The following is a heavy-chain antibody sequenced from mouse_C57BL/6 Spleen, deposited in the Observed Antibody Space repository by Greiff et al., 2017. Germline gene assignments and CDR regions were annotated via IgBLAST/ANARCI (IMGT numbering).Heavy chain of an antibody. CDR1: GFTFSDYG. CDR3: ARPFYYYGSSYGAMDY. CDR2: ISSGSSTT. D-gene: IGHD1-1*01. J-gene: IGHJ4*01. V-gene: IGHV5-17*01. Sequence: EVQLQESGGGLVKPGGSLKLSCAASGFTFSDYGMHWVRQAPEKGLEWVAYISSGSSTTYYADTVKGRFTISRDNAKNTLFLQMTSLRSEDTAMDYCARPFYYYGSSYGAMDYWGQGTSVTVSA.